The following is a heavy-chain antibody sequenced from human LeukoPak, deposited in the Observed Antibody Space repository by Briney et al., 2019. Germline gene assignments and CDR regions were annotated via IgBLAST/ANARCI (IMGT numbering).Heavy chain of an antibody. D-gene: IGHD3-10*02. CDR1: GFTFSSYE. Sequence: GGSLRFSCAASGFTFSSYERNWVRQAPGKGLEWVSYISSSGSTIYYADSVKGRFTISRDNAKNSLYLQMNSLRAEDTAVYYCAELGITMIGGVWGKGTTVTISS. J-gene: IGHJ6*04. CDR2: ISSSGSTI. V-gene: IGHV3-48*03. CDR3: AELGITMIGGV.